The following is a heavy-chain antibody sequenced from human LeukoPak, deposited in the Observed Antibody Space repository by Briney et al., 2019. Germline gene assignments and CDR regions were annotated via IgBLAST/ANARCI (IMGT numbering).Heavy chain of an antibody. J-gene: IGHJ4*02. D-gene: IGHD3-16*01. CDR2: IRYDGSNK. V-gene: IGHV3-30*02. CDR1: GFTFSSYG. Sequence: GSLRLSCAASGFTFSSYGMHWVRQAPGKGLEWVAFIRYDGSNKYYADSVKGRFTISRDNSKNTLYLQMNSLRAEDTAVYYCAKPIPSWGTYFDYWGQGTLVTVSS. CDR3: AKPIPSWGTYFDY.